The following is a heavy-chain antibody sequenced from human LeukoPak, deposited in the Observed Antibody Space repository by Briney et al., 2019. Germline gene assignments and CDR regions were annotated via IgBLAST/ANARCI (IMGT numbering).Heavy chain of an antibody. J-gene: IGHJ4*02. V-gene: IGHV4-59*01. CDR3: ARGVYIAAAQYGY. D-gene: IGHD6-13*01. CDR1: GGSISSYY. Sequence: SETLSLTCTVPGGSISSYYWSWIRQPPGKGLEWIGYIYYSGTTNYNPSLKSRVTISVDTSKNQFSLKLSAVTAADTAVYYCARGVYIAAAQYGYWGQGTLVTVSS. CDR2: IYYSGTT.